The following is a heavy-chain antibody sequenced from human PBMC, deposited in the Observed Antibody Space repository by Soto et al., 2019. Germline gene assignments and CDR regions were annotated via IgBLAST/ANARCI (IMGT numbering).Heavy chain of an antibody. D-gene: IGHD4-17*01. CDR1: GGSISSGVYY. V-gene: IGHV4-30-4*01. J-gene: IGHJ4*02. CDR2: IYYSGST. Sequence: QVQLQESGPGLVKPSQTLSLTFTVSGGSISSGVYYWSWIRQPPGKGLEWIGYIYYSGSTYYNPSLKSRVTISVDTSKNEFSLKLSSETAADTAVYYCARHYGDYGRDYFDYWGQGTLVTVSS. CDR3: ARHYGDYGRDYFDY.